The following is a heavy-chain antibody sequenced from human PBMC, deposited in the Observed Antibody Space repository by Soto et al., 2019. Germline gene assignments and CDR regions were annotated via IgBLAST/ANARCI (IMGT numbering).Heavy chain of an antibody. Sequence: PSETLSLTCAVYGGSFSDYYWTWVRQPPGEGLEWIGEINHSGWTTYNPSLKSRVTISVDASKKQFSLNLNSVTAADTAVYYCARMGYRAYNFDYWNQGTLVTVSS. CDR3: ARMGYRAYNFDY. D-gene: IGHD3-16*01. J-gene: IGHJ4*02. CDR1: GGSFSDYY. CDR2: INHSGWT. V-gene: IGHV4-34*01.